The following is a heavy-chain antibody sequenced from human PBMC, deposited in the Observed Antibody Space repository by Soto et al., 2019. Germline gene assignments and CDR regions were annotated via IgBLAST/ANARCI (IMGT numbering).Heavy chain of an antibody. CDR2: IIPIFGTA. CDR1: GGTFSSYA. CDR3: ARDWHIVVVTAIQTHDAFDI. D-gene: IGHD2-21*02. J-gene: IGHJ3*02. Sequence: GASVKVSCKASGGTFSSYAISWVRQAPGQGLEWMGGIIPIFGTANYAQKFQGRVTITADESTSTAYMELSSLRSEDAAEYYCARDWHIVVVTAIQTHDAFDIWGQGTMVTVSS. V-gene: IGHV1-69*13.